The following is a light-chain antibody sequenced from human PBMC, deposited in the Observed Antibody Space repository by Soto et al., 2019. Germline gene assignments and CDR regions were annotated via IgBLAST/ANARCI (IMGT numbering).Light chain of an antibody. CDR3: QQRSNWPRT. J-gene: IGKJ1*01. Sequence: EIVLTQSPATLSLSPGERGTLSFRASQSVSSSLAWYQQKPGQAPRLLIYDASNRATGIPARFSGSGSGTDFTLTISSLEPEDFAVYYCQQRSNWPRTFGQGTKVEIK. CDR1: QSVSSS. V-gene: IGKV3-11*01. CDR2: DAS.